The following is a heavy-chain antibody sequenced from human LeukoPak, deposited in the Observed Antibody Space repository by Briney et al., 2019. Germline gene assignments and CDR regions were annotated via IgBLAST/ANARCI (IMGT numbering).Heavy chain of an antibody. V-gene: IGHV4-34*01. CDR2: INHSGST. Sequence: PSETLSLTCAVYGGSFSGYYWSWMRQPPGKGLEWIGEINHSGSTNYNPSLKSRVTISVDTSKNQFSLKLSSVTAADTAVYYCASVGVVPAAHGWFDPWGQGTLVTVSS. CDR3: ASVGVVPAAHGWFDP. D-gene: IGHD2-2*01. CDR1: GGSFSGYY. J-gene: IGHJ5*02.